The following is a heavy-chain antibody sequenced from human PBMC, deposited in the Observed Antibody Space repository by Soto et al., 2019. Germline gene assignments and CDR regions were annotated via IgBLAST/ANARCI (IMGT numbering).Heavy chain of an antibody. J-gene: IGHJ4*02. CDR3: AREAYYDFWSGFNTNTYDFDD. Sequence: QVQLVESGGGVVQPGRSLRLSCAASGFTFSRHTMHWVRQAPGKGLEWVAAISDDGSNTYYADSVKGRFTISRDNSKNTIYLQMTSIGSEDTALDPRAREAYYDFWSGFNTNTYDFDDWGQGALGTVSS. D-gene: IGHD3-3*01. CDR2: ISDDGSNT. V-gene: IGHV3-30*14. CDR1: GFTFSRHT.